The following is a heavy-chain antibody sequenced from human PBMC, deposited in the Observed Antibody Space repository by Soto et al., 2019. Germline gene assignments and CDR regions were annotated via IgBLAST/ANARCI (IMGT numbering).Heavy chain of an antibody. Sequence: QVHLVQSGAEVKKPGASVKVSCKGSGYGFTTYGITWVRQAPGQGLEWMAWISAHNGNTNYAQKLQGRVTVTRDTSTSTAYMELRSLRSDDTAVDCCARGRYGVHWGQEALVTVSS. CDR2: ISAHNGNT. D-gene: IGHD3-10*01. CDR3: ARGRYGVH. CDR1: GYGFTTYG. J-gene: IGHJ4*02. V-gene: IGHV1-18*01.